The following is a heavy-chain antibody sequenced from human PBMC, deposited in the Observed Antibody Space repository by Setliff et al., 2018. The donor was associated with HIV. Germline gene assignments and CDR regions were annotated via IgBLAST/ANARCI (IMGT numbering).Heavy chain of an antibody. CDR2: IYTSGIT. Sequence: ASETLSLTCTVSGASISSGSFFCSWIRQPAGKGLEWIGRIYTSGITNYNPSLKSRVIISVDTSKNQFSLKLSSVTAADTAVYYCAALLGDSGSYGGGAFDIWGQGTMVTVSS. J-gene: IGHJ3*02. CDR3: AALLGDSGSYGGGAFDI. CDR1: GASISSGSFF. V-gene: IGHV4-61*02. D-gene: IGHD1-26*01.